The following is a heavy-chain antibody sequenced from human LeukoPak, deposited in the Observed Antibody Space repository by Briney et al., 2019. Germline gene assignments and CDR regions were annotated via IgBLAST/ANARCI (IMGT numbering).Heavy chain of an antibody. D-gene: IGHD1-26*01. CDR1: GFNFGDFA. Sequence: GGSLRLSCTTSGFNFGDFAMIWFRQAPGEGLEWVGLIRNKVSGATTDYSASVQGRFTISRDDSKSIVYLQMNSLEVEDTAVYYCSRWSGSLFWGRGTMVTVSS. CDR2: IRNKVSGATT. V-gene: IGHV3-49*03. J-gene: IGHJ3*01. CDR3: SRWSGSLF.